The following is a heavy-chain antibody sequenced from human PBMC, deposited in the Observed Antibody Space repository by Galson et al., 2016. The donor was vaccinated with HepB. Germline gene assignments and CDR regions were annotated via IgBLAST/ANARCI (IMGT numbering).Heavy chain of an antibody. CDR2: INYSGNT. V-gene: IGHV4-39*07. D-gene: IGHD6-13*01. CDR3: ARGKEGISV. Sequence: ETLSLTCTVSGGSISSRNYYWGWIRQPPGKGLEWIGSINYSGNTYYNPSLKSRVTMSIDTSKNQFSLNLHSVTAADTAVYYCARGKEGISVWGQGTLVTVSS. CDR1: GGSISSRNYY. J-gene: IGHJ4*02.